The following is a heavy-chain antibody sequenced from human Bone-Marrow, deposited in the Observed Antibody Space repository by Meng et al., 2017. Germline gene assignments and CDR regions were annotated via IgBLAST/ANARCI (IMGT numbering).Heavy chain of an antibody. CDR1: GGSISSISYY. CDR3: ARLLLWFGGVDY. J-gene: IGHJ4*02. D-gene: IGHD3-10*01. CDR2: IYYSGST. V-gene: IGHV4-39*07. Sequence: GSLRLSCTVSGGSISSISYYWGWIRQPPGKGLEWIGSIYYSGSTYYNPSLKSRVTISVDTSKNQFSLKLSSVTAADTAVYYCARLLLWFGGVDYWGEGTRVTGSS.